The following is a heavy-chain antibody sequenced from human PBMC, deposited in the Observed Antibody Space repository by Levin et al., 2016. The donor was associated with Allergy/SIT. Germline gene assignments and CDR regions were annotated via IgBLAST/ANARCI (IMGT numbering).Heavy chain of an antibody. V-gene: IGHV1-3*01. D-gene: IGHD6-13*01. CDR3: ARVPGSSSYYAFDI. CDR2: INAGNGNT. J-gene: IGHJ3*02. Sequence: WVRQAPGQRLEWMGWINAGNGNTKYSQKFQGRVTITRDTSASTAYMELSSLRSEDTAVYYCARVPGSSSYYAFDIWGQGTMVTVSS.